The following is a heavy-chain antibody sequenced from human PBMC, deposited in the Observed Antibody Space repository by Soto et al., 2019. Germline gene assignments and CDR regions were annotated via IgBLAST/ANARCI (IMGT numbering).Heavy chain of an antibody. D-gene: IGHD3-10*01. CDR2: ILYTGNT. CDR1: GASVSSYY. CDR3: ARAAYGSGSYYAPYYYYAMDV. Sequence: QVQLQESGPGLVKPSETLALTCTVSGASVSSYYWSWIRQPPGKGLEWLGYILYTGNTNYNPSLKSRVTMSVATSKNQVSLKLSAVTAADTAVYFCARAAYGSGSYYAPYYYYAMDVWGQGTTVTVSS. J-gene: IGHJ6*02. V-gene: IGHV4-59*02.